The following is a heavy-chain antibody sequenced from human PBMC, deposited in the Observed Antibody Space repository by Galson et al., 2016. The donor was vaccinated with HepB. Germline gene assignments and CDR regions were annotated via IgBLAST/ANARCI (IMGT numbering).Heavy chain of an antibody. D-gene: IGHD3-3*01. Sequence: SLRLSCAASGFTFTNAWMSWVRQAPGKGLEWVGHIKSKTDGGTTDYAAPVKGRFTISRGDSKNTVFLQMSSLKTEDTAVYYCTTSIFGVVIPDAFDIWGQGTMVTVSS. CDR2: IKSKTDGGTT. V-gene: IGHV3-15*01. CDR3: TTSIFGVVIPDAFDI. J-gene: IGHJ3*02. CDR1: GFTFTNAW.